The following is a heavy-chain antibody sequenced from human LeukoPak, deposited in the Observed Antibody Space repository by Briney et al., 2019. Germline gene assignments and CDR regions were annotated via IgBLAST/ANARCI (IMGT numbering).Heavy chain of an antibody. V-gene: IGHV1-69*05. Sequence: VASVKVSCKASGGTFSSYAISWVRQAPGQGLEWMGGIIPIFGTANYAQKFQGRVTITTDESTSTAYMELSSLRSEDTAVYYCARYDSLACAAGDLGYCSSTSSGSAFDIWGQGTMVTVSS. D-gene: IGHD2-2*01. CDR3: ARYDSLACAAGDLGYCSSTSSGSAFDI. J-gene: IGHJ3*02. CDR1: GGTFSSYA. CDR2: IIPIFGTA.